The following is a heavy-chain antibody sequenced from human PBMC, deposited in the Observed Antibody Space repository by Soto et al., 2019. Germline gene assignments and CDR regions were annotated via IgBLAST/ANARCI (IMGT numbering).Heavy chain of an antibody. CDR2: IDPDSGDT. Sequence: VQSGTEMKTPGASVKVTCKTSRYTFTGYYMHWVRQAPGRGLEWMGWIDPDSGDTNYVQKFQGRVTMTRDTSRAKAYLEVSGLRRDDTAIYYCARSHSAYYYYGMDAWGQGTAVSVSS. CDR3: ARSHSAYYYYGMDA. J-gene: IGHJ6*02. CDR1: RYTFTGYY. V-gene: IGHV1-2*02.